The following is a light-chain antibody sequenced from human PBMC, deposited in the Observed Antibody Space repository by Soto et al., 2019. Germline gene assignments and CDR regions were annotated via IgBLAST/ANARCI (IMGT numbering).Light chain of an antibody. Sequence: DIQMTQSPSSLSASVGDRVTITCGASQSITYWLAWYQQKPGRAPKLLIYDVFNLQSGVPSRFSGSGSGTEFTLTISSLQPDDSATYYCQQYHSFSFTFGQGTKLEIK. J-gene: IGKJ2*01. CDR1: QSITYW. V-gene: IGKV1-5*01. CDR3: QQYHSFSFT. CDR2: DVF.